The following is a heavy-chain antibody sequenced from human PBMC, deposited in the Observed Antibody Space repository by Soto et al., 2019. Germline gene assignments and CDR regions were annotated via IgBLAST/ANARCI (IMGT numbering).Heavy chain of an antibody. Sequence: PGGSLRLSCAASGFTFSGSAIHWVRQASGKGLEWVGRIRSKTNTYATAYGASVKGRFTVSRDDSKNTAYLQMNSLKTEDTALYYCTRHIDYGDYLFDYWGQGTLVLVSS. V-gene: IGHV3-73*01. D-gene: IGHD4-17*01. CDR2: IRSKTNTYAT. CDR3: TRHIDYGDYLFDY. J-gene: IGHJ4*02. CDR1: GFTFSGSA.